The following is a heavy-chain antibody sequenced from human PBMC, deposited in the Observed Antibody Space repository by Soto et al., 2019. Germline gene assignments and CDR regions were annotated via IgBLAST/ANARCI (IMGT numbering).Heavy chain of an antibody. V-gene: IGHV3-23*01. J-gene: IGHJ5*02. D-gene: IGHD6-19*01. CDR1: GFTFSSYA. CDR2: ISGSGGST. Sequence: GGSLRLSCAASGFTFSSYAMSWARQAPGKGLEWVSAISGSGGSTYYADSVKGRFTISRDNSKNTLYLQMNSLRAEDTAVYYCARDLYSSGWDYNWFDPWGQGTLVTVSS. CDR3: ARDLYSSGWDYNWFDP.